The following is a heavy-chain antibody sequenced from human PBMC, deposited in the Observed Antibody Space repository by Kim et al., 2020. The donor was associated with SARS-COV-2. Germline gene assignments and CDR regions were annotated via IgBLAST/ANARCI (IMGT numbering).Heavy chain of an antibody. CDR2: ISSSSSTI. CDR3: ARDSTLYDFRGGMDV. V-gene: IGHV3-48*02. D-gene: IGHD3-3*01. Sequence: GGSLRLSCAASGFTFSSYSMNWVRQAPGKGLEWVSYISSSSSTIYCADSVKGRFTISRDNAKNSLYLQMNSLRDEDTAVYYCARDSTLYDFRGGMDVWGQGTTVTVSS. J-gene: IGHJ6*02. CDR1: GFTFSSYS.